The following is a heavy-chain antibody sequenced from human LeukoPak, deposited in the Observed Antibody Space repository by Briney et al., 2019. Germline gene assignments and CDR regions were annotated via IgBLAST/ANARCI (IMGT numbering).Heavy chain of an antibody. CDR2: IYYSGST. J-gene: IGHJ3*02. V-gene: IGHV4-38-2*01. CDR1: GYSISSGYY. CDR3: ARRYDAFDI. Sequence: SETLSLTCAVSGYSISSGYYWGWIRQPPGKGLEWIGSIYYSGSTYYNPSLKSRVTISVDTSKNQFSLKLSSVTAADTAVYYCARRYDAFDIWGQGTMVTVSS.